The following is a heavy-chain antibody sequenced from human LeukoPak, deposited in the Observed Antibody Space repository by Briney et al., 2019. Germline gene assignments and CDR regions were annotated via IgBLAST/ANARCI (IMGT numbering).Heavy chain of an antibody. CDR1: GFTFSSYW. J-gene: IGHJ4*02. CDR2: INSDGSST. CDR3: ARDSHCDYVDFDY. D-gene: IGHD4-17*01. Sequence: GGSLRLSCAASGFTFSSYWMHWVRQAPGKGLVWVSRINSDGSSTSCADSVKGRFTISRDNAKNTLYLQMNSLRAEDTAVYYCARDSHCDYVDFDYWGQGTLVTVSS. V-gene: IGHV3-74*01.